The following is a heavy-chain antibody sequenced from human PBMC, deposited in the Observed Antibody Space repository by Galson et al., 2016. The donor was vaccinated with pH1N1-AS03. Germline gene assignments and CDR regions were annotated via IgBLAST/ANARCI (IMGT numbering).Heavy chain of an antibody. Sequence: SLRLSCAASGFIVSSNYMTWVRQAPGKGLEWVSLIYSGGSTSYADSVKGRFTISRDNSKNTVYLQMNSLRAEDTAVYYCARDRRHCGNECYLYYYYGMDVWGQGTTVTVSS. J-gene: IGHJ6*02. D-gene: IGHD2-21*01. CDR2: IYSGGST. V-gene: IGHV3-66*02. CDR1: GFIVSSNY. CDR3: ARDRRHCGNECYLYYYYGMDV.